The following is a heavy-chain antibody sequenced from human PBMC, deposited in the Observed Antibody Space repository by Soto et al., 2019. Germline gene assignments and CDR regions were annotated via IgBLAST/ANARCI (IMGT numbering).Heavy chain of an antibody. CDR1: GGSFSGYY. V-gene: IGHV4-34*01. Sequence: SETLSLTCAVYGGSFSGYYWSWIRQPPGKGLEWIGEINHSGSTNYNPSLKSRVTISVDTSKNQFSLKLSSVTAADTAVYYCARGDNDSSGYYGEDGYWGQGTLVTVSS. CDR2: INHSGST. CDR3: ARGDNDSSGYYGEDGY. J-gene: IGHJ4*02. D-gene: IGHD3-22*01.